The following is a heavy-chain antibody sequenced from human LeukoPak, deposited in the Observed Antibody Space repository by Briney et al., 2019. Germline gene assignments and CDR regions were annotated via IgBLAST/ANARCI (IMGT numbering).Heavy chain of an antibody. CDR2: INHSGST. CDR3: ARGGYCSGGSCLKFDY. CDR1: GGSFSGYY. J-gene: IGHJ4*02. V-gene: IGHV4-34*01. Sequence: SETPSLTCAVYGGSFSGYYWSWIRQPPGKGLEWIGEINHSGSTNYNPSLKSRVTISVDTSKNQFSLKLSSVTAADTAVYYCARGGYCSGGSCLKFDYWGQGTLVTVSS. D-gene: IGHD2-15*01.